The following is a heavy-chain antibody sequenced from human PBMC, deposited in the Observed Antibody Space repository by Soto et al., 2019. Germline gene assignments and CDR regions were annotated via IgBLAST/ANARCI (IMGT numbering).Heavy chain of an antibody. CDR2: IKSKTDGGTT. D-gene: IGHD1-26*01. Sequence: EVQLVESGGGLVKPGGSLRLSCAASGFTFSNAWMNWVRQAPGKGLEWVGRIKSKTDGGTTDYAAPVKGRFTISRDDSKNTLYLQMNSLKTEDTAVYYCTTGRSGSYPVVDYWGQGTLVTVSS. CDR3: TTGRSGSYPVVDY. V-gene: IGHV3-15*07. CDR1: GFTFSNAW. J-gene: IGHJ4*02.